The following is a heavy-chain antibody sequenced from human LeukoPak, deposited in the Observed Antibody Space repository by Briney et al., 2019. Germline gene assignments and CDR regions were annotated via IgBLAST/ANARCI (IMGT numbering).Heavy chain of an antibody. J-gene: IGHJ4*02. V-gene: IGHV4-30-4*01. CDR1: GGSISSGDYY. Sequence: SETLSLTCTVSGGSISSGDYYWSWIRQPPGKGLEWIGYIYYSGSTYYNPSLKSRVTISVDTSENQFSLKLSSVTAADTAVYYCARGDNYYDSREFDYWGQGTLVTVSS. CDR2: IYYSGST. D-gene: IGHD3-22*01. CDR3: ARGDNYYDSREFDY.